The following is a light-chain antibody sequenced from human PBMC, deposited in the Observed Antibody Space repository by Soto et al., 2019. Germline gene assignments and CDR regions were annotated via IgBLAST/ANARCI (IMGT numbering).Light chain of an antibody. V-gene: IGLV1-44*01. Sequence: QSVLTQPPSASGTPGQWVTISCSGSSSNIGSNTVHWYQQLPGTAPRLLIYNNHQRPSGVPARLSASKSGTSASLALTEVQSEDEADYYCASWDDSLNAWVFGGGTKLTVL. CDR1: SSNIGSNT. CDR3: ASWDDSLNAWV. J-gene: IGLJ3*02. CDR2: NNH.